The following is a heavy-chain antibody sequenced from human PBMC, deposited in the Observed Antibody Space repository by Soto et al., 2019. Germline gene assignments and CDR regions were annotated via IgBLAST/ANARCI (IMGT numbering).Heavy chain of an antibody. D-gene: IGHD1-26*01. CDR2: IWYDGSNK. CDR3: ARGVLVGATYFDY. CDR1: GFTFSSYG. Sequence: QVQLVESGGGVVQPGRSLRLSCAASGFTFSSYGMHWVRQAPGKGLEWVAVIWYDGSNKYYADSVKGRFTISRDNSKNTLYLQMHSLRAEDTAVHYCARGVLVGATYFDYWGQGTLVTISS. J-gene: IGHJ4*02. V-gene: IGHV3-33*01.